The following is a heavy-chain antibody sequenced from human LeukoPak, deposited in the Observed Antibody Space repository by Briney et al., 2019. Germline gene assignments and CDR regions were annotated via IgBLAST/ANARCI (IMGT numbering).Heavy chain of an antibody. D-gene: IGHD6-19*01. CDR1: GFTFSTYW. CDR2: ISGSGANI. J-gene: IGHJ4*02. Sequence: GGSLRLSCVASGFTFSTYWMGWVRQAPGKGLEWVSAISGSGANIYYADSVKGRFSISRDNSKNTLYLQMDSLRAEDTAVYYCAKARGNSAWYHFDYWGQGTLVTVSS. V-gene: IGHV3-23*01. CDR3: AKARGNSAWYHFDY.